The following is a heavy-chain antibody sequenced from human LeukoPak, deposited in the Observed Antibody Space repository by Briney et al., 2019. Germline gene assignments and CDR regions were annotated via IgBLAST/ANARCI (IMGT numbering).Heavy chain of an antibody. J-gene: IGHJ4*02. CDR1: GFIFSNDA. CDR3: AKAYTSGWYFCFDY. D-gene: IGHD6-19*01. V-gene: IGHV3-30*02. Sequence: PGGSLRLSCAASGFIFSNDAMHWVRQAPGKGLEWVAFIWFDGSNKHYADSVKGRFTISRDNSEDTLYLQMNSLRAEDTAVYYCAKAYTSGWYFCFDYWGQGALVTVSS. CDR2: IWFDGSNK.